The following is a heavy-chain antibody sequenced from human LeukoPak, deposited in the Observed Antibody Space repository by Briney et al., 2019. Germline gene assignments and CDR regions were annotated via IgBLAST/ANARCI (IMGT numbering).Heavy chain of an antibody. CDR1: AFTFSSYW. CDR3: ARDPDLRRGFDGGGY. V-gene: IGHV3-7*05. D-gene: IGHD3-16*01. J-gene: IGHJ4*02. Sequence: PGGSLRLSCAASAFTFSSYWMSWVRQAPGKGLEWVANINQDGRQKNYVDSVRGRFTISRDNAKNSLYLQMNSLRAEDTAVYYCARDPDLRRGFDGGGYWGQGTLVTVSS. CDR2: INQDGRQK.